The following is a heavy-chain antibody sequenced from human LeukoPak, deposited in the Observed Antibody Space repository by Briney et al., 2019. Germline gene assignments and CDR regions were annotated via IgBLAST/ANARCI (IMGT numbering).Heavy chain of an antibody. D-gene: IGHD6-25*01. V-gene: IGHV4-30-2*01. CDR3: ARDGHGFNSGGGF. J-gene: IGHJ4*02. CDR2: VHHSGSS. Sequence: SETLSLTCTVSGDSISSGGYYWSWIRQPPGKGLEWIGYVHHSGSSFYNPSLKSRVTMSVDRSKNQFSLKLTSVTAADTAVYYCARDGHGFNSGGGFWGQGTLVTVSS. CDR1: GDSISSGGYY.